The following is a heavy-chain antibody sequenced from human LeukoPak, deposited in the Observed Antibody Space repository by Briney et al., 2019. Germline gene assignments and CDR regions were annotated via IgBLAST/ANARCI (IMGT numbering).Heavy chain of an antibody. Sequence: SETLSLNCVVSGYTVSSKNGAWNCIRQAPARGLEWLGSTYCRTKWNNDYEKSMEGRMTTRQNTSKNQYTLHRNSVTPDDTAVYYGARDLGTIGWHTFDYWGQGTLVTVSS. CDR2: TYCRTKWNN. CDR3: ARDLGTIGWHTFDY. J-gene: IGHJ4*02. V-gene: IGHV6-1*01. D-gene: IGHD3-16*01. CDR1: GYTVSSKNGA.